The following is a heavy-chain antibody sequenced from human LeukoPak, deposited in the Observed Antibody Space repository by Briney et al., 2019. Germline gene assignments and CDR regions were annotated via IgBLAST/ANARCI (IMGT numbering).Heavy chain of an antibody. D-gene: IGHD2-15*01. Sequence: GGSLRLSCATSGFTFSRYWVSWVRQAPGKGLEWVANINQGGSEKYYVDSVRGRFTISRDNAKNSLYLQMNSLRAEDTAVYYCARGYCSGGSCYGGGFDYWGQGTLVTVSS. CDR3: ARGYCSGGSCYGGGFDY. V-gene: IGHV3-7*01. CDR1: GFTFSRYW. CDR2: INQGGSEK. J-gene: IGHJ4*02.